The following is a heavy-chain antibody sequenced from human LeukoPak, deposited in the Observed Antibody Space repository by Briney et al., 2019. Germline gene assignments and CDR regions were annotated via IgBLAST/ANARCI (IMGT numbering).Heavy chain of an antibody. CDR1: GFTFSSYA. CDR2: ISGSGGST. D-gene: IGHD1-26*01. Sequence: GGSLRLSCAASGFTFSSYAMSWVRQAPGKGLEWVSAISGSGGSTYYADSVKGRFTISRDNSKNTLYLQMNSLRAEDTAVYYCARARGPYSGSYSCWFDPWGQGTLVTVSS. CDR3: ARARGPYSGSYSCWFDP. J-gene: IGHJ5*02. V-gene: IGHV3-23*01.